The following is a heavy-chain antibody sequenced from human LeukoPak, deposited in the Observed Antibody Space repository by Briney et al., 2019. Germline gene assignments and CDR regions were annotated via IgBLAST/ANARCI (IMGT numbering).Heavy chain of an antibody. J-gene: IGHJ4*02. CDR2: IKSKTDGETT. Sequence: GGSLRLSCAASGFTFSSAWMGWVRQAPGKGLEWIGRIKSKTDGETTAYGSPVKGRFTISRDDSKNTQYLQMNSLKAEDTAVYYCITDSLVMNYWGQGTLVTVSS. V-gene: IGHV3-15*01. CDR3: ITDSLVMNY. CDR1: GFTFSSAW. D-gene: IGHD2-21*01.